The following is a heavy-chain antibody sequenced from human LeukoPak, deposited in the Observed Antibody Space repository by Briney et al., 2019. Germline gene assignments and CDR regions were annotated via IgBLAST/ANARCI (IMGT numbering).Heavy chain of an antibody. Sequence: PGGSLRLSCAASGFTFSSYAMSWVRQAPGKGLEWVSAISGSGGSTYYADSVKGRFTISRDNSKNTLYLQMNSLRAEDTAVYYCAKDRRPSIAVAGTSSDYWGQGTLVTVSS. V-gene: IGHV3-23*01. D-gene: IGHD6-19*01. CDR3: AKDRRPSIAVAGTSSDY. J-gene: IGHJ4*02. CDR1: GFTFSSYA. CDR2: ISGSGGST.